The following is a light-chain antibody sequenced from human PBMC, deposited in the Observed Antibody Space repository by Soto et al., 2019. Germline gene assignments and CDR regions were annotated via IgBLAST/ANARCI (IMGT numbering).Light chain of an antibody. CDR2: DAS. J-gene: IGKJ5*01. V-gene: IGKV1-33*01. CDR1: QDISYY. Sequence: DIHMTQSPSSLSASVGDRVTITCQASQDISYYLNWYQHKPGKAPKLLIYDASNVETGVPTRCSRSGATTDFTFTISRLQREDIAPYYCQQNDNLPITFGQGTQLEIK. CDR3: QQNDNLPIT.